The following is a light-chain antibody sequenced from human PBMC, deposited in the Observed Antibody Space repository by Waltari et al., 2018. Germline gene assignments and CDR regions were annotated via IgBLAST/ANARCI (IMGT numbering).Light chain of an antibody. J-gene: IGLJ7*01. V-gene: IGLV1-51*02. CDR3: GTWDSSLSGAV. CDR1: SPTIGNNY. Sequence: QSVLTQPPSVSAAPGQRVTISCSGGSPTIGNNYVSLYRQFPGTAPKLLIYENSERPSGIPGRFSGSKSGTSATLDITGLQAGDEADYYCGTWDSSLSGAVFGGGTHLTVL. CDR2: ENS.